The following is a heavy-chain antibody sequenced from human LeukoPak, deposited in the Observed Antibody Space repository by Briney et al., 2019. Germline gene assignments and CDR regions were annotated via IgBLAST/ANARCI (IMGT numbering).Heavy chain of an antibody. Sequence: SQTLSLTCTVSGGSISSGRYYWSWIRQSPGKGLEWIGSIYHSGSTYYNPSLKSRVTISVDTSKNQFSLKLSSVTAADTAVYYCASEPQIAAAGTLDYWGQGTLVTVSS. D-gene: IGHD6-13*01. CDR2: IYHSGST. CDR1: GGSISSGRYY. V-gene: IGHV4-30-2*03. CDR3: ASEPQIAAAGTLDY. J-gene: IGHJ4*02.